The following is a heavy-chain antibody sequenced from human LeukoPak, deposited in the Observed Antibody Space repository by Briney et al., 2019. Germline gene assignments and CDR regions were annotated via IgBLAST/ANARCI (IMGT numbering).Heavy chain of an antibody. CDR2: IYYSGTT. CDR3: ARHSYNYYGLDV. CDR1: GGSISPYY. Sequence: SETLSLTCTVSGGSISPYYWSWIRQPPGKRLEWIGYIYYSGTTNYNPSLKSRVTMSVDTSNNHLSLRLTSVTAADTALYYCARHSYNYYGLDVWGQGTTITVSS. V-gene: IGHV4-59*08. J-gene: IGHJ6*02.